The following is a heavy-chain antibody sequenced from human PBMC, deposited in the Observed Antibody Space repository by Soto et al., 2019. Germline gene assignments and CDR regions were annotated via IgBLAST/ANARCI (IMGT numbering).Heavy chain of an antibody. J-gene: IGHJ4*02. D-gene: IGHD1-26*01. V-gene: IGHV4-39*01. Sequence: SETLSLTCPVSGGSISSSSYYWGWIRQPPGKGLEWIGSIYYSGSTYYNPSLKSRVTISVDTSKNQFSLKLSSVTAADTAVYYCARHSQSSVGATRYFDYWGQGTLVTVSS. CDR2: IYYSGST. CDR1: GGSISSSSYY. CDR3: ARHSQSSVGATRYFDY.